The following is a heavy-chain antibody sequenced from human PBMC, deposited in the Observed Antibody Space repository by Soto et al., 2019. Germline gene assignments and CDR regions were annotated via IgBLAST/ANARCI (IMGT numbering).Heavy chain of an antibody. CDR1: GFTFSSYA. CDR3: AKDRSYYDFWSGPLYFDY. V-gene: IGHV3-23*01. CDR2: ISGSGGST. D-gene: IGHD3-3*01. J-gene: IGHJ4*02. Sequence: LRLSCAASGFTFSSYAMSWVRQAPGKGLEWVSAISGSGGSTYYADSVKGRFTISRDNSKNTLYLQMNSLRAEDTAVYYCAKDRSYYDFWSGPLYFDYWGQGTLVTVSS.